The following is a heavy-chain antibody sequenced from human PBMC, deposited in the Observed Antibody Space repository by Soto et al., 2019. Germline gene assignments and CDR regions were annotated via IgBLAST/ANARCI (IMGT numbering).Heavy chain of an antibody. V-gene: IGHV3-53*02. CDR1: GFTVSSNY. J-gene: IGHJ6*02. D-gene: IGHD6-13*01. CDR3: ARVVVAAAGLYYYYHGMDV. CDR2: IYSGGST. Sequence: EVQLVETGGGLIQPGGSLRLSCAASGFTVSSNYMSWVRQAPGKGLEWVSVIYSGGSTYYADSVKGRFTISRDNSKNTLYLQMNSLRAEDTAVYYCARVVVAAAGLYYYYHGMDVWGQGTTGTVSS.